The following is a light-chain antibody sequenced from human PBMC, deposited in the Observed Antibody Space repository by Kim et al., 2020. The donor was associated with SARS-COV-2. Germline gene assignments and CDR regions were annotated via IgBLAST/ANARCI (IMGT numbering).Light chain of an antibody. V-gene: IGLV2-11*01. J-gene: IGLJ1*01. CDR2: DVT. CDR1: SSDVGAYNY. Sequence: QSALTQPRSVSGSPGQSVTISCTGTSSDVGAYNYVSWYQHHPGTAPKLMIYDVTMRPSGVPDRFSGSKSGNTASLTISGLQAEDEADYYCCSFAGSAHVFGIGTKVTVL. CDR3: CSFAGSAHV.